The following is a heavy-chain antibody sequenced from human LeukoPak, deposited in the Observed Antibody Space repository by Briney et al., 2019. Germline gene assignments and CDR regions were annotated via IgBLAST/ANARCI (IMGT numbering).Heavy chain of an antibody. CDR1: GFTFSSYA. J-gene: IGHJ4*02. Sequence: GRSLRLSCAASGFTFSSYAMHWVRQAPGKGLEWVAVISYDGSNKYYADSVKGRFTISRDNSKNTLYLQMNSLRAEDTAVYYCARGEPAAILDYWGQGTLVTVSS. CDR2: ISYDGSNK. D-gene: IGHD2-2*02. CDR3: ARGEPAAILDY. V-gene: IGHV3-30-3*01.